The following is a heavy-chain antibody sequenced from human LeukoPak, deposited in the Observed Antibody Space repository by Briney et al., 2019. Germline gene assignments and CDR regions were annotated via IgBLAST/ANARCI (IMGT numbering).Heavy chain of an antibody. CDR1: GDPITSGGHH. V-gene: IGHV4-39*07. D-gene: IGHD2-2*01. CDR2: VFYSGIT. J-gene: IGHJ2*01. CDR3: ARRDCSRSSCFYWSFDL. Sequence: SDPLSLPCTLSGDPITSGGHHWPWIPQSPGEGLEWIGRVFYSGITFYTPSLTSRLTISVDTSRNQFSLKLSSVTAADTAIYYCARRDCSRSSCFYWSFDLWGRRTLLT.